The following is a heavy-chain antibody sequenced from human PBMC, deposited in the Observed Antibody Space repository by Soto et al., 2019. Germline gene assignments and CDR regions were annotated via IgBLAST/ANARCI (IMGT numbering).Heavy chain of an antibody. CDR2: MSPGSGNT. J-gene: IGHJ4*02. CDR1: GYTFTNYD. D-gene: IGHD3-10*01. V-gene: IGHV1-8*01. CDR3: AGNLYGSGVFES. Sequence: QVQLVQSGAEVKKPGASVKVSCKASGYTFTNYDINWVRQAPGQGLEWMGWMSPGSGNTGYPQKFQGRISLTRDTSKSTAFMEMSSLRSEDTAVYYCAGNLYGSGVFESWGQGTLVTVSS.